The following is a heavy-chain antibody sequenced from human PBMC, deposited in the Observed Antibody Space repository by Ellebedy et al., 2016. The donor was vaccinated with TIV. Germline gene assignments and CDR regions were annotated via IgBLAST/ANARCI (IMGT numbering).Heavy chain of an antibody. V-gene: IGHV1-2*02. J-gene: IGHJ6*02. CDR3: ARGFNSGYDGYGMDV. Sequence: ASVKVSCXASGYTFTGYYMHWVRQAPGQGLEWMGWINPNSGGTNYAQKFQGRVTMTRDTSISTAYMELSRLRSDDTAVYYCARGFNSGYDGYGMDVWGQGTTVTVSS. CDR2: INPNSGGT. D-gene: IGHD5-12*01. CDR1: GYTFTGYY.